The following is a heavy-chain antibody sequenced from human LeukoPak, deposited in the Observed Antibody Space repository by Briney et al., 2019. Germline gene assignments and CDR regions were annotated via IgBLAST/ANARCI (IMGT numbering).Heavy chain of an antibody. J-gene: IGHJ4*02. CDR2: ISYDGSNK. V-gene: IGHV3-30*18. CDR3: AKDGSSGWFDY. CDR1: GFTFSSYG. D-gene: IGHD6-19*01. Sequence: GGSLRLSCAASGFTFSSYGMHCVRPAPGKGLEWVAVISYDGSNKYYADTVKGRFTISRDNSKNKLYLQMNSLRAEDTAVYYCAKDGSSGWFDYWGQGTLVTVSS.